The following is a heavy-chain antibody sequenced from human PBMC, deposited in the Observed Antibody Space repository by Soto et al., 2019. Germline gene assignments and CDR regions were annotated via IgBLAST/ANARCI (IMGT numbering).Heavy chain of an antibody. Sequence: QVQLVQSGAEVKKPGASVKVSCKASGYTFTGYYMHWVRQAPGQGLEWMGWINPNSGGTNYAQKFQGWVTMTRDTSISTAYMELSRLRSDDTAVYYCARDTSRSVTTLGFDPWGQGTLVTVSS. D-gene: IGHD4-17*01. CDR1: GYTFTGYY. CDR2: INPNSGGT. J-gene: IGHJ5*02. V-gene: IGHV1-2*04. CDR3: ARDTSRSVTTLGFDP.